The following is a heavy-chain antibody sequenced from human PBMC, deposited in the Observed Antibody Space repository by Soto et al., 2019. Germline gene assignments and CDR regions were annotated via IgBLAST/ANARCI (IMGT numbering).Heavy chain of an antibody. V-gene: IGHV4-59*01. CDR2: IYYSGIT. CDR1: GGSISTYY. CDR3: ARCAYYYYGMDV. J-gene: IGHJ6*02. Sequence: PSETLSLTCTVSGGSISTYYWSWIRQPPGKCLEWIGYIYYSGITSYNPSLKSRVTISVDTSKNQFSLKLSSVTAADTAVYYCARCAYYYYGMDVWGLGTTVTVSS.